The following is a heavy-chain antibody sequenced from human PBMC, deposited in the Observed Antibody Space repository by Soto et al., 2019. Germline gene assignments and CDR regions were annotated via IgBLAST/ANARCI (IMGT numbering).Heavy chain of an antibody. J-gene: IGHJ2*01. Sequence: VQLVESGGGVVQPGRSLRLSCAASGFTFSTYGMHWVRQAPGKGLEWVAVISYDGSNKYYADSVKGRFTISRDNSKNTLYLQMNSLRAEDTAVYYCAQNYCSSTNCYWYFDLWGRGTLVTVSA. CDR2: ISYDGSNK. CDR1: GFTFSTYG. D-gene: IGHD2-2*01. CDR3: AQNYCSSTNCYWYFDL. V-gene: IGHV3-30*03.